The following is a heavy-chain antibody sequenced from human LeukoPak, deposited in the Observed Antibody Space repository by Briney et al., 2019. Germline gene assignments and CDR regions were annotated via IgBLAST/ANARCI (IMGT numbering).Heavy chain of an antibody. CDR1: GFTFSDHY. CDR3: SRSVASGMGVMAY. J-gene: IGHJ4*02. CDR2: IRNRANSYTT. D-gene: IGHD5-12*01. V-gene: IGHV3-72*01. Sequence: PRGSLRLSCAASGFTFSDHYMEWVRQAPGKGLEWVGRIRNRANSYTTEYAASVKGRFTISRNDSKNSLYLQMKSLKTEDTAVYYCSRSVASGMGVMAYWGQGTQVTVSP.